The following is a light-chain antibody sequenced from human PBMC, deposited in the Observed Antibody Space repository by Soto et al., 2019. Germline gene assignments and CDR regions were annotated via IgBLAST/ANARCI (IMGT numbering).Light chain of an antibody. V-gene: IGKV1-39*01. Sequence: DIQMTQSPSSLSASVGDRGIITCRASLTIGDSLSWFQQKAGKPPTLLIYGASALHSGVPARFSGSGSGTDFTLTISNMQREDFATYYCQQTYNLPRTFGQGTKVE. J-gene: IGKJ1*01. CDR3: QQTYNLPRT. CDR1: LTIGDS. CDR2: GAS.